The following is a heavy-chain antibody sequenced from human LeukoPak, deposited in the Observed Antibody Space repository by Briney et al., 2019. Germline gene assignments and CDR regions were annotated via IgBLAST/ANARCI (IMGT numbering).Heavy chain of an antibody. CDR3: TTDNAPGMDV. CDR1: GSTFSNAW. J-gene: IGHJ6*02. D-gene: IGHD2-2*01. CDR2: IRDKPDGGTT. Sequence: NPGGSLTLSCAASGSTFSNAWMSWVRQAPGKGLEWVGLIRDKPDGGTTDYAAPVKGRFTISRDDSKSMLYLQMNSLKTEDTAVYYCTTDNAPGMDVWGQGTTDPVSS. V-gene: IGHV3-15*01.